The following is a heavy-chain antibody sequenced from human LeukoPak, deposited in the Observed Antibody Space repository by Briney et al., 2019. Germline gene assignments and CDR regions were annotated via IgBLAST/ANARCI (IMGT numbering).Heavy chain of an antibody. J-gene: IGHJ1*01. CDR2: INTDGSST. CDR3: AKAVYCSSTSCYRSAEYFQH. Sequence: GGSLRLSCAASGFTFSSYWMHWVRQAPGKGLVWVSRINTDGSSTSYADSVKGRFTISRDNSKNTLYLQMNSLRAEDTAVYYCAKAVYCSSTSCYRSAEYFQHWGQGTLVTVSS. V-gene: IGHV3-74*01. D-gene: IGHD2-2*02. CDR1: GFTFSSYW.